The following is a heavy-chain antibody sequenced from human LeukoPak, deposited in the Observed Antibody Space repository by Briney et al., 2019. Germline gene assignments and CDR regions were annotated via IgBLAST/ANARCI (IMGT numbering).Heavy chain of an antibody. Sequence: SETLSLTCAVSNYSINSSYYWGWIRQPPGKGLEWIGSIYHSGSTYYNPSLKIRVTISVDTSKNQFSLKLSSVTAADTAIYYCATIHGYSYGYFHYWGQGTLVTISS. CDR1: NYSINSSYY. CDR3: ATIHGYSYGYFHY. D-gene: IGHD5-18*01. V-gene: IGHV4-38-2*01. J-gene: IGHJ4*02. CDR2: IYHSGST.